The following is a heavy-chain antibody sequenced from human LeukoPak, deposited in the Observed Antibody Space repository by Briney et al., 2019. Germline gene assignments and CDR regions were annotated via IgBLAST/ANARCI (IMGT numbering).Heavy chain of an antibody. J-gene: IGHJ3*02. CDR3: ATTYYDFWSGYLDAFDI. CDR1: GYTFTSYG. D-gene: IGHD3-3*01. CDR2: ISAYNGNT. Sequence: GASVKVSCKASGYTFTSYGISWVRQAPGQGLEWMGWISAYNGNTNYAQKLQGRVTMTTDTSTSTAYMELRSLRSDDTAVYYCATTYYDFWSGYLDAFDIWGQGTMVTVSS. V-gene: IGHV1-18*01.